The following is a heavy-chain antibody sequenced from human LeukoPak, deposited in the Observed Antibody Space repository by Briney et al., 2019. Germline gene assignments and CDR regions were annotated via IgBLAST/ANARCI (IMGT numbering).Heavy chain of an antibody. J-gene: IGHJ6*03. Sequence: GGSLRLSCAASGFTFDDYAMHWVRQAPGKGLEWVSGISWNSGSIGYADSVKGRFTISRDNAKNSLYLQMNSLRAEDTALYYCAKDTVDSSSSGYYYMTSGAKGPRSPSP. CDR3: AKDTVDSSSSGYYYMTS. CDR1: GFTFDDYA. CDR2: ISWNSGSI. V-gene: IGHV3-9*01. D-gene: IGHD6-6*01.